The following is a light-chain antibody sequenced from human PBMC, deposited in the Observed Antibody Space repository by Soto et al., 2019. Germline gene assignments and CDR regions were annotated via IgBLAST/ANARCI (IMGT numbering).Light chain of an antibody. CDR2: GAS. Sequence: EIVLTQSPGTLSLSPGERATLSCRANQSVSSNYLAWYQQKPGQAPRLLIYGASSRATGIPDRFSGSGSGTDFTLTISRLEPEDVAVYYCQQYGTSPRTFGQGTKVEIK. CDR1: QSVSSNY. V-gene: IGKV3-20*01. CDR3: QQYGTSPRT. J-gene: IGKJ1*01.